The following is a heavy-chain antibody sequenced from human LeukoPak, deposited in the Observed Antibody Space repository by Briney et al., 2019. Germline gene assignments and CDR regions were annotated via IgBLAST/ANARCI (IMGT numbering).Heavy chain of an antibody. D-gene: IGHD5-24*01. J-gene: IGHJ4*02. Sequence: GGSLRLSCAASGFTFSSYSMNWVRQAPGKGLEWVSSISSSSSYIYYADSVKGRFTISRDNAKNSLYLQMNSLRAEDTAVYYCARDKGRDGYNLHFDYWGQGTLVTASS. CDR1: GFTFSSYS. CDR2: ISSSSSYI. CDR3: ARDKGRDGYNLHFDY. V-gene: IGHV3-21*01.